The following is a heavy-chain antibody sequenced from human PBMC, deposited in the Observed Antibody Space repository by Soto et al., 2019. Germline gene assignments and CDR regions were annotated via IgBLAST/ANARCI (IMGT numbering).Heavy chain of an antibody. CDR2: INPNSGGT. D-gene: IGHD6-6*01. CDR1: GYTFTGYY. CDR3: ARGLEYSSSYYYYYYYMDV. J-gene: IGHJ6*03. V-gene: IGHV1-2*04. Sequence: ASVKVSCKASGYTFTGYYMHWVRQAPGQGLEWMGWINPNSGGTNYAQKFQGWVTMTRDTAISTAYMELSRLRSDDTAVYYCARGLEYSSSYYYYYYYMDVWGKGTTVTVSS.